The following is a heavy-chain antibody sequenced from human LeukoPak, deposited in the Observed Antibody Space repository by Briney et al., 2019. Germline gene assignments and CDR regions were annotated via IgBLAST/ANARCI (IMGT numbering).Heavy chain of an antibody. D-gene: IGHD1-26*01. Sequence: GASVTVSFTASGYIFTVYYMHWVRQAPGQGLEWMGWINPNSGGTNSAQKFQGRVTMTRDTSISTAYMELSRLTSDDTAVYYCARHPYSGSYHFDYWGQGTLVTVSS. CDR3: ARHPYSGSYHFDY. V-gene: IGHV1-2*02. CDR1: GYIFTVYY. CDR2: INPNSGGT. J-gene: IGHJ4*02.